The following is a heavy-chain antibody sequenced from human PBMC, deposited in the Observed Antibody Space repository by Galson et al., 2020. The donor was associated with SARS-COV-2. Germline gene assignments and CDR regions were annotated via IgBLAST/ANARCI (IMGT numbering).Heavy chain of an antibody. J-gene: IGHJ6*03. V-gene: IGHV1-8*01. CDR2: MNPNSGNT. D-gene: IGHD2-15*01. CDR3: ARGRLKDIVVVVARTGYYYMDV. Sequence: ASVKVSCKASGYTFTSYDIHWVRQATGQGLEWMGWMNPNSGNTGHAQKFQGRVTMTRNTSISTAYMELSSLRSEDTAVYYCARGRLKDIVVVVARTGYYYMDVWGKGTTVTVSS. CDR1: GYTFTSYD.